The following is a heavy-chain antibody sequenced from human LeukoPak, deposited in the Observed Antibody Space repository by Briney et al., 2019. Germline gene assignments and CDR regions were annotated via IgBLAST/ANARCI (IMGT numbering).Heavy chain of an antibody. CDR2: ISSSSSYI. CDR1: GFTFSSYS. Sequence: GGSLRLSCAASGFTFSSYSMNWVRQAPGKGLEWVSSISSSSSYIYYADSVKGRFTISRDNAKNSLYLQMNSLRAEDTAVYFCARDLTYCGGDCYPYYFGYWGQGTLVTVSS. D-gene: IGHD2-21*01. J-gene: IGHJ4*02. V-gene: IGHV3-21*01. CDR3: ARDLTYCGGDCYPYYFGY.